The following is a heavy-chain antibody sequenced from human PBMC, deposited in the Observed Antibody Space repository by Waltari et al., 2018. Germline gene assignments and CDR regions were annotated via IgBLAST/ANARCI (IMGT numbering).Heavy chain of an antibody. V-gene: IGHV3-23*04. D-gene: IGHD2-15*01. CDR2: ISGSGGST. J-gene: IGHJ4*02. CDR1: GFTFSSYA. Sequence: EVQLVESGGGLVQPGGSLRLSCAASGFTFSSYAMSWVRHAPGKGLEWVSAISGSGGSTYYAHSVKGRFTISRDKSKNTLYLQMNSLRAEDTAVYYCAKDPLGYCSGGSCYAGGFWDYWGQGTLVTVSS. CDR3: AKDPLGYCSGGSCYAGGFWDY.